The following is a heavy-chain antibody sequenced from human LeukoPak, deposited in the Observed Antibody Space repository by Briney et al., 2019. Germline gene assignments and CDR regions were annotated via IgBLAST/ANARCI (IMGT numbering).Heavy chain of an antibody. V-gene: IGHV4-59*08. CDR1: GVSISSYY. CDR2: IYYRGNT. D-gene: IGHD3-22*01. J-gene: IGHJ4*02. CDR3: ARLEDYYDGSGYYYH. Sequence: SETLSLTCTVSGVSISSYYWTWLRQPPGKGLEWIGYIYYRGNTKYNPSLKSRVSISVDTSKNQFSLNLSSVTAADTAVYYCARLEDYYDGSGYYYHWGQGTLVTVSS.